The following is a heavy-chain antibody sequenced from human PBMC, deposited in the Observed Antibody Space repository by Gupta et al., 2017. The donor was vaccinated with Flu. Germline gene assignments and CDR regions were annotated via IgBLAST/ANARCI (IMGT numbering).Heavy chain of an antibody. CDR1: GDTFTTSY. CDR2: IFADDSDT. CDR3: AGGDSGYYFDF. Sequence: EVQLVQSAAELKKAGESLKISCKASGDTFTTSYIVWVRQKPGKGLEWVGIIFADDSDTRDSPSFQGQVTIAADKSINTDYLQWSSLKASDSAMYYCAGGDSGYYFDFWGQGSLVTVSA. V-gene: IGHV5-51*03. J-gene: IGHJ4*02. D-gene: IGHD5-12*01.